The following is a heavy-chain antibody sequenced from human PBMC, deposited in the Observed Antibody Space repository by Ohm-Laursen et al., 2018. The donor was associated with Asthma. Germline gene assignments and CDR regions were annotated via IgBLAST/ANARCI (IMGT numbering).Heavy chain of an antibody. J-gene: IGHJ4*02. Sequence: SLRLSCSASGFTFSSYAMSWVRQAPGKGLEWVSAISGSGGSTYYADSVKGRFTISRDNSKNTLYLQMNSLRAEDTAIYYCAKDRNPGGFDYWGQGTLVTVSS. CDR3: AKDRNPGGFDY. D-gene: IGHD1-14*01. CDR1: GFTFSSYA. CDR2: ISGSGGST. V-gene: IGHV3-23*01.